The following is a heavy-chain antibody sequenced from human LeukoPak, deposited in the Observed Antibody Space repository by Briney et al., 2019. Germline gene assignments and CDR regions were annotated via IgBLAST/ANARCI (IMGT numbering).Heavy chain of an antibody. V-gene: IGHV4-4*02. D-gene: IGHD3-22*01. CDR2: IYHSGSA. CDR1: GDSIRSPNW. CDR3: ARDRYYYDSSGYYYFDY. J-gene: IGHJ4*02. Sequence: SETLSLTCTVSGDSIRSPNWWSWVRQPPGKGLQWIGEIYHSGSASYNPSLKSRVTMSVDTSKNQFSLKLSSVTAADTAVYYCARDRYYYDSSGYYYFDYWGQGTLVTVSS.